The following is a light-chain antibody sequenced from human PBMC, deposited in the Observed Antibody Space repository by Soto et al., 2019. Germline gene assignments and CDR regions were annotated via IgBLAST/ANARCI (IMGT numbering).Light chain of an antibody. CDR1: QSIHTS. Sequence: VLTESPATLSLSPGESATLSSRASQSIHTSLAWYQQKSGKPPRLVIYDSTLRANGVPDRFGGSRSGTEFTLTITSLSPEDFAVYYGQQRNVWPTITFGQGTRLEIK. CDR2: DST. J-gene: IGKJ5*01. V-gene: IGKV3-11*01. CDR3: QQRNVWPTIT.